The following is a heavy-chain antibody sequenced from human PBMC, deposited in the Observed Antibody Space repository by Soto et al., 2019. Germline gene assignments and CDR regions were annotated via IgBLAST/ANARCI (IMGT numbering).Heavy chain of an antibody. CDR3: ARDRDRSTIPYLYYYYYYGMDV. V-gene: IGHV1-18*01. CDR2: ISAYNGNT. Sequence: ASVKVSCKASGYTFTSYGISWVRQAPGQGLEWMGWISAYNGNTNYAQKLQGRVTMTTDTSTSTAYMELRSLRSDDTAVYYCARDRDRSTIPYLYYYYYYGMDVWGQGTTVTVSS. D-gene: IGHD5-12*01. CDR1: GYTFTSYG. J-gene: IGHJ6*02.